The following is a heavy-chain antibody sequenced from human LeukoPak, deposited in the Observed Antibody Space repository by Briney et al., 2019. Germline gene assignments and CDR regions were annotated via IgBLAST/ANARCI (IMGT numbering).Heavy chain of an antibody. D-gene: IGHD3-10*01. J-gene: IGHJ4*02. CDR2: ISASGSAT. CDR1: GFIFSNYG. V-gene: IGHV3-23*01. Sequence: PGGSLRLSCAASGFIFSNYGMNWVRQAPGKGLEWVAAISASGSATSYADSVRGRFTISRDNSKSTTYLQMNSLRAEDTAVYYCARDRADYWGQGTLVTVSS. CDR3: ARDRADY.